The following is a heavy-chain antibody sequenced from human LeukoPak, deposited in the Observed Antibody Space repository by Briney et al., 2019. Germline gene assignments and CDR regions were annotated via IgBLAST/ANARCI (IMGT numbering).Heavy chain of an antibody. V-gene: IGHV5-51*01. CDR1: GYTFTSYW. D-gene: IGHD2-15*01. Sequence: GESLKISCKGSGYTFTSYWIGWVRQMPGKGLEWMGIIYPRDSDTRYSPSFQGQVTMSVDKSISTAYVQWSSLKASDTAMYYCARGGRLSSDGSWTWFDPWGQGTLVTVSS. CDR2: IYPRDSDT. J-gene: IGHJ5*02. CDR3: ARGGRLSSDGSWTWFDP.